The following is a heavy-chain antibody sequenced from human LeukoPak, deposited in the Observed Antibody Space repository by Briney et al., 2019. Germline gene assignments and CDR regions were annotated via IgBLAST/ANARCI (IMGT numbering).Heavy chain of an antibody. CDR3: ARGTAGSYNDMDV. CDR1: GYTSSGYY. D-gene: IGHD2-21*02. V-gene: IGHV1-2*02. Sequence: ASVKVFCKASGYTSSGYYMHWVRQTPGQGLEWMGWINPNSGGTNYAQKFQGRVTMTRDTSISTAYMELSSLRSDDTAVYYCARGTAGSYNDMDVWGKGTTVTVSS. J-gene: IGHJ6*03. CDR2: INPNSGGT.